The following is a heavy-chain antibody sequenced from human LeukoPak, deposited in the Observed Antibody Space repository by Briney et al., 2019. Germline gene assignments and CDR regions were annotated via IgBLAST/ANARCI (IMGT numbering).Heavy chain of an antibody. CDR3: ARDRYSGSCYDY. CDR1: GGSISSGGYY. V-gene: IGHV4-31*03. CDR2: IYYSGST. D-gene: IGHD1-26*01. Sequence: SQTLSLTCTVSGGSISSGGYYWSWIRQHPGKGLEWIGYIYYSGSTYYNPSLKSRVTISVDTSKNQSSLKLSSVTAADTAVYYCARDRYSGSCYDYWGQGTLVTVSS. J-gene: IGHJ4*02.